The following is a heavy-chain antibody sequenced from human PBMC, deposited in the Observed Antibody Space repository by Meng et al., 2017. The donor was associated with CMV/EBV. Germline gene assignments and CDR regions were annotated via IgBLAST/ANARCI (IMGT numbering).Heavy chain of an antibody. CDR3: ARDYEYYDFWSGYYTRGYYYYGMDV. CDR1: GFTFSSYA. CDR2: ISYDGSNK. D-gene: IGHD3-3*01. J-gene: IGHJ6*02. V-gene: IGHV3-30*04. Sequence: GESLKISCAASGFTFSSYAMHWVRQAPGKGLEWVAVISYDGSNKYYADSVKGRFTISRDNSKNTLYLQMNSLRAEDTAVYYCARDYEYYDFWSGYYTRGYYYYGMDVWGQGTTVTV.